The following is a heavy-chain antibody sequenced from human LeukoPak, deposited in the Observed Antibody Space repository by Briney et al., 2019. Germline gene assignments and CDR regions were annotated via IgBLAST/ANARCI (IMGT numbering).Heavy chain of an antibody. CDR1: GFTFSSYA. CDR3: AKDDYGDYGLGDDP. Sequence: PGRSLTLSCAASGFTFSSYAMRSVRHPPGKGLEWLSAISGSGGSTYYADSVKGRFTISRDNSKNTLYLQMSSLRAEDTAVYYCAKDDYGDYGLGDDPWGQGTLVTVSS. D-gene: IGHD4-17*01. CDR2: ISGSGGST. V-gene: IGHV3-23*01. J-gene: IGHJ5*02.